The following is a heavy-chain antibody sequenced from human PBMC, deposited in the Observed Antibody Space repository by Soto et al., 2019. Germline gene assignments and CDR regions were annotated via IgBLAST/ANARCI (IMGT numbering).Heavy chain of an antibody. J-gene: IGHJ4*02. CDR2: ISYDGGKK. CDR1: GFTFSSFS. Sequence: PGGSLRLSCAASGFTFSSFSLHWVRQAPGKGLEWLALISYDGGKKFNADSVKGRFTISRDNSNNTLYLQLNSLRPEDTAVYYCARTTTVAGTPVFAYWAQGALVPVSS. D-gene: IGHD6-19*01. CDR3: ARTTTVAGTPVFAY. V-gene: IGHV3-30-3*01.